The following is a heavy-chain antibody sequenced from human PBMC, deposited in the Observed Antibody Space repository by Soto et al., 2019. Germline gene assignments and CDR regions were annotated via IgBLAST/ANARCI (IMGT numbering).Heavy chain of an antibody. Sequence: SETLSLTCTVSGGSISSYYWSWIRQSPGKGLEWIGYTHDSGSTNYNPSLKSRVTMSVDTSKNQFSLKLSSVTAADTAVYYCARYWSCGSICWFDVWGQGTLVTVSS. CDR1: GGSISSYY. J-gene: IGHJ5*01. CDR3: ARYWSCGSICWFDV. D-gene: IGHD2-2*01. V-gene: IGHV4-59*08. CDR2: THDSGST.